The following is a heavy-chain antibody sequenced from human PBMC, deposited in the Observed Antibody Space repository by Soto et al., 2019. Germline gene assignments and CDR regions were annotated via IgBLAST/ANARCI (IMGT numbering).Heavy chain of an antibody. V-gene: IGHV3-30-3*01. J-gene: IGHJ4*02. CDR3: AGDSAVTTTLTAY. Sequence: QVQLVESGGGVVQPGRSLRLSCAASGFTFSSYAMHWVRQAPGKGLEWVAVISYDGSNKYYADSVKGRFTISRDNSKNAPYLQMNSLRAEDTAVYYGAGDSAVTTTLTAYWGQGTLVTGSS. CDR2: ISYDGSNK. CDR1: GFTFSSYA. D-gene: IGHD4-17*01.